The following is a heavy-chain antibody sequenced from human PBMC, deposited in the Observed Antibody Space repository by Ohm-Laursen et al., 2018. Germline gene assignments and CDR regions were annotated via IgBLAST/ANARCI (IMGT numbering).Heavy chain of an antibody. J-gene: IGHJ5*02. CDR2: IIPIFGTA. CDR3: ARAARQFMLRGYWFDP. CDR1: GGTFSSYA. D-gene: IGHD6-6*01. Sequence: SSVKVSCKASGGTFSSYAISWVRQAPGQGLEWMGGIIPIFGTANYAQKFQGRVTITADESTSTAYMELGSLRSEDTAVYYCARAARQFMLRGYWFDPWGQGTLVTVSS. V-gene: IGHV1-69*01.